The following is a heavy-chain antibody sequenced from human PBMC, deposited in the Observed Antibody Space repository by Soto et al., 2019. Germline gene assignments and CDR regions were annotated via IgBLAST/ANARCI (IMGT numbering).Heavy chain of an antibody. V-gene: IGHV3-30-3*01. CDR2: ISYDGSNK. Sequence: QVQLVESGGGVVQPGRSLRLSCAASGVTFSSYAMHWVRQAPGKGLEWVAVISYDGSNKYYADSVKGRFTISRDNSKNTLYLQMNSLRAEDTAVYYCARDQDYALGYWGQGTLVTVSS. CDR1: GVTFSSYA. D-gene: IGHD3-10*01. J-gene: IGHJ4*02. CDR3: ARDQDYALGY.